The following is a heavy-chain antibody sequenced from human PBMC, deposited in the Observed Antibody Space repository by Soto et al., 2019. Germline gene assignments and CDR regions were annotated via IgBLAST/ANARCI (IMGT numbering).Heavy chain of an antibody. V-gene: IGHV3-74*01. CDR3: ENNYWHVGNY. J-gene: IGHJ4*02. CDR2: IKSDGSGT. CDR1: GFTFSIYW. D-gene: IGHD4-4*01. Sequence: EVQLVESGGGLVQPGGSLRLSCAASGFTFSIYWMHWVRQAPGKGLVWVSRIKSDGSGTSYADSVKGRFTISRDNAKNTLYLQMNSLRAEDTAVYYCENNYWHVGNYWGQGIPFTVSS.